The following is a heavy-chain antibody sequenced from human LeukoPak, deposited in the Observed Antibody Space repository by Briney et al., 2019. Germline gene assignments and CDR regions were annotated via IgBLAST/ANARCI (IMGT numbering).Heavy chain of an antibody. D-gene: IGHD2-15*01. CDR1: GGSISSGGYS. V-gene: IGHV4-30-2*01. Sequence: KPSETLSLTCAVSGGSISSGGYSWSWIRQPPGKGLEWIGYIYHSGSTYYNPSLKSRVTISVDRSKNQFSLKLSSVTAADTAVYYCARDGMDCSGGSCYWWFDPWGQGTLVTVSS. J-gene: IGHJ5*02. CDR3: ARDGMDCSGGSCYWWFDP. CDR2: IYHSGST.